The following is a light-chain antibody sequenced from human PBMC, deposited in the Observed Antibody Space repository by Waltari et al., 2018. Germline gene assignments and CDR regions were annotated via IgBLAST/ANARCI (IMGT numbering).Light chain of an antibody. Sequence: QSALTQPASVSGSPGQSITISCTGTSSDVGGHNYVSWYQQHPGKAPKLIIYDVTDRPSGVSNRFSGSKFGNTASLTISGLQAEEEADYYCSSYTSSGTPYVFGTGTRVTVL. CDR3: SSYTSSGTPYV. CDR1: SSDVGGHNY. CDR2: DVT. J-gene: IGLJ1*01. V-gene: IGLV2-14*03.